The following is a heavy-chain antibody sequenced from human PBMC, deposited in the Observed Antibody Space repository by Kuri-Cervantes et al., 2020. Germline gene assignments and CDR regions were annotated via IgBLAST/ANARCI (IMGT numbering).Heavy chain of an antibody. CDR2: IWYDGSNK. D-gene: IGHD3-10*01. CDR1: GFTFSSYG. Sequence: LSLTCAASGFTFSSYGMHWVRQAPGKGLEWVAVIWYDGSNKYYADSVKGRFTISRDNSKNTLYLQMNSLRAEDTAVYYCAKDRSGSYIGGMDVWGQGTTVTVSS. V-gene: IGHV3-33*06. J-gene: IGHJ6*02. CDR3: AKDRSGSYIGGMDV.